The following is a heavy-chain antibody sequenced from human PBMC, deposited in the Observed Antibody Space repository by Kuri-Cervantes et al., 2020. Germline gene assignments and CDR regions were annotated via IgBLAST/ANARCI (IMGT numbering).Heavy chain of an antibody. D-gene: IGHD4-17*01. J-gene: IGHJ6*03. Sequence: LRLSCTVSGGSISSGGYYWSWIRQHPGKGLEWIVYIYYSGSTYYNPSLKSRVTTSVDTSKNQFSLKLSSVTAADTAVYYCARGQPYGDYPYDYYYMDVWGKGTTVTVSS. CDR2: IYYSGST. CDR3: ARGQPYGDYPYDYYYMDV. V-gene: IGHV4-31*03. CDR1: GGSISSGGYY.